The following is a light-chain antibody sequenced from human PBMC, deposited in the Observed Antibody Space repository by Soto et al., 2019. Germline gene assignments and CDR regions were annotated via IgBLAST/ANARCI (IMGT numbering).Light chain of an antibody. CDR1: ATNIGRNH. V-gene: IGLV1-47*01. CDR3: ATWDDSLSGHVV. J-gene: IGLJ2*01. Sequence: QSVLTQPPSASGTPGQRVTISCSGGATNIGRNHVYWYQQFPGVAPRLLIYRNNQRPSGVPDRISGSKSGTSASLAISGLRSEDDADYYCATWDDSLSGHVVFGGGTKVTVL. CDR2: RNN.